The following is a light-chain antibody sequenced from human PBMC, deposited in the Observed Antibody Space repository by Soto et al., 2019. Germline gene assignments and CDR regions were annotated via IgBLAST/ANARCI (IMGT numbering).Light chain of an antibody. Sequence: EVVMTQSPLSLPVTLGQPASISCRSSQSLAYIDGNTYLTWFHQRPCQSPGRLIYYVSNRDSGVPDRFSGSGSGTDFTLKISRVEAEDAGIYYCMQSTHWPPYTFGQGTKLEIK. V-gene: IGKV2-30*01. J-gene: IGKJ2*01. CDR1: QSLAYIDGNTY. CDR2: YVS. CDR3: MQSTHWPPYT.